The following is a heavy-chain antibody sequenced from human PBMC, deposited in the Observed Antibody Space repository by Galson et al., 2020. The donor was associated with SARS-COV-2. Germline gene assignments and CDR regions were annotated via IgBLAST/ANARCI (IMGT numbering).Heavy chain of an antibody. CDR2: IYYSGST. CDR1: GASINTYY. D-gene: IGHD1-26*01. Sequence: SETLSLTCIVSGASINTYYWSWIRQPPGKGLEWIGYIYYSGSTNSNPSLKSRVTISVDTAKNQLSLKLTSVTAADTAVYYCARHRGSGSYWILDYWGQGTLVTVSS. J-gene: IGHJ4*02. CDR3: ARHRGSGSYWILDY. V-gene: IGHV4-59*08.